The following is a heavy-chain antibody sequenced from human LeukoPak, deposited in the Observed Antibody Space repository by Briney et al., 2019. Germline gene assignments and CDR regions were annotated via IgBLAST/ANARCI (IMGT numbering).Heavy chain of an antibody. Sequence: ASVKVSCKASGYTFTSYAMHWVRQAPGQRLEWMGWINAGNGNTKYSQKFQGRVTITRDTSASTAYMELSSLRSEDSAVYYCARVKRGDSSGYYYYFDYWGQGTLVTVSS. V-gene: IGHV1-3*01. J-gene: IGHJ4*02. D-gene: IGHD3-22*01. CDR1: GYTFTSYA. CDR2: INAGNGNT. CDR3: ARVKRGDSSGYYYYFDY.